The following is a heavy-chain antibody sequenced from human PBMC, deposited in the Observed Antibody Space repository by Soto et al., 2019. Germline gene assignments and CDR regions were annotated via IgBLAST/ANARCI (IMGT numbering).Heavy chain of an antibody. V-gene: IGHV3-23*01. CDR3: AKDLIVSLGYSGYDPSVGLGSFDY. D-gene: IGHD5-12*01. CDR2: ICGSGGST. J-gene: IGHJ4*02. CDR1: GFTFSSYA. Sequence: GRSLRLSCAASGFTFSSYAMSWVRQAPGKGLERVSAICGSGGSTYYSDSVKGRFTISRDNSKNTLYLQMNSLRAEDTAVYYCAKDLIVSLGYSGYDPSVGLGSFDYWGQGTLVTSPQ.